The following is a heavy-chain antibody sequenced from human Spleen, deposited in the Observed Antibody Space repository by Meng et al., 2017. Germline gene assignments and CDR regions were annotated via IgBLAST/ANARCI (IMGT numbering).Heavy chain of an antibody. CDR2: VGYYGNT. Sequence: QVQLQESGPGLVKPSETLSLTCTASGGSISSSSYYWNWIRPPPGKGLVWKGSVGYYGNTYDNPSLKSRVTISVAMTKNQFSLKLSSVTAADTALYYCATCVALVKEWFDYWGQGTLVVASS. CDR1: GGSISSSSYY. D-gene: IGHD5-18*01. J-gene: IGHJ4*02. CDR3: ATCVALVKEWFDY. V-gene: IGHV4-39*01.